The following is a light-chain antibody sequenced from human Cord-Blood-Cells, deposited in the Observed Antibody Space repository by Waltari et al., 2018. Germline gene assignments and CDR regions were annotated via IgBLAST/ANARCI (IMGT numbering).Light chain of an antibody. Sequence: DIQMTQSPSSLSASVGDRVTITCRASQSISSYLNWYQQKPGKAPKLLFYAASSLQSGVPSRFSCSGSATDFTLTISSLQPEDFATYYCQQSYSTPITFGQGTRLEIK. CDR1: QSISSY. V-gene: IGKV1-39*01. J-gene: IGKJ5*01. CDR3: QQSYSTPIT. CDR2: AAS.